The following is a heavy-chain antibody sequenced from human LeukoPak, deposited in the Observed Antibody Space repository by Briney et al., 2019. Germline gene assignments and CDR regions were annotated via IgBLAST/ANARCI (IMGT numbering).Heavy chain of an antibody. CDR2: MWYDGSSQ. V-gene: IGHV3-33*01. Sequence: GGSLRLSCAASGFTFSSYGMHWVRQAPGKGLEWVAVMWYDGSSQYYADSVKGRFTISRDSSKNTLYLQMNSLRAEDTALYYCARDTGYNTFDYWGQGTLVTVSS. CDR3: ARDTGYNTFDY. J-gene: IGHJ4*02. CDR1: GFTFSSYG. D-gene: IGHD5-24*01.